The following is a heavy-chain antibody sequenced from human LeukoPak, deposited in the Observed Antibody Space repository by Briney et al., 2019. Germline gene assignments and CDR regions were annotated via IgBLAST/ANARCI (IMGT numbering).Heavy chain of an antibody. CDR2: IYSGGST. V-gene: IGHV3-66*01. Sequence: GGSLRLSCAASGFTVSSNYMSWVRQAPGKGLEGVSVIYSGGSTYYADSVKGRFTISRDNSKNTLYLQMNSLRAEDTAVYYCARVGSSGWYLGFDYWGQGTLVTVSS. CDR1: GFTVSSNY. CDR3: ARVGSSGWYLGFDY. D-gene: IGHD6-19*01. J-gene: IGHJ4*02.